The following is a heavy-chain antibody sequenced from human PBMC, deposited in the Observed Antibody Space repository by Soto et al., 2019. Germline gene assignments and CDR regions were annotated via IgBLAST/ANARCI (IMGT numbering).Heavy chain of an antibody. D-gene: IGHD3-3*01. V-gene: IGHV1-18*01. CDR3: ARDTGYYDFWSGYWAFDY. Sequence: GASVKVSCKASGYTFTSYGISWVRQAPGQGLEWMGWISAYNGNTNYAQKLQGRVTMTTDTSTSTAYMELRSLRSDDTAVYYCARDTGYYDFWSGYWAFDYWGQGTLVTVSS. CDR2: ISAYNGNT. CDR1: GYTFTSYG. J-gene: IGHJ4*02.